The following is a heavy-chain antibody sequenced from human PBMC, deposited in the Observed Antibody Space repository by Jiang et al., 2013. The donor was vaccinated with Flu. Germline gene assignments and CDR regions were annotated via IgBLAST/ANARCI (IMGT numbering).Heavy chain of an antibody. CDR2: IYESGAT. CDR1: GGSISSYY. J-gene: IGHJ4*02. CDR3: VSNGWYSLEY. V-gene: IGHV4-59*12. D-gene: IGHD6-19*01. Sequence: LLKPSETLSLTCTVSGGSISSYYWSWIRQPPGKGLEWIGEIYESGATNYNPSLKSRVTISVDKSKNQFSLKLSSVTAADTAVYYCVSNGWYSLEYWGQGTLVTVSS.